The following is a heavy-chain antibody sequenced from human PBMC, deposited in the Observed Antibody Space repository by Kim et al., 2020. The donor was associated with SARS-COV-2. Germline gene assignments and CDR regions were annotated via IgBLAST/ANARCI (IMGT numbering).Heavy chain of an antibody. J-gene: IGHJ3*02. CDR2: IYYSGST. D-gene: IGHD3-3*02. V-gene: IGHV4-59*01. CDR1: GGSISSYY. CDR3: ARVSFLGAFDI. Sequence: SETLSLTCTVSGGSISSYYWSWIRQPPGKGLEWIGYIYYSGSTNYNPSLKSRVTISVDTSKNQFSLKLSSVTAADTAVYYCARVSFLGAFDIWGQGTMVTVSS.